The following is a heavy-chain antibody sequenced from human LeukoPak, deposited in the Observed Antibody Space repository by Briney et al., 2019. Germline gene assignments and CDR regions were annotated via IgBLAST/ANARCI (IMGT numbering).Heavy chain of an antibody. CDR3: AHSRYSTSSYDYYYYMDV. CDR2: IYWIDDE. J-gene: IGHJ6*03. D-gene: IGHD1-26*01. CDR1: GFSLSTSGVS. V-gene: IGHV2-5*01. Sequence: SGPTLVNPTRTLTLTCSFSGFSLSTSGVSVSWVRQPPGRALEWLALIYWIDDERYSPSLKSRLTITKDTSKNQVVLTMTNMDPVDTATYYCAHSRYSTSSYDYYYYMDVWGKGTTVTVSS.